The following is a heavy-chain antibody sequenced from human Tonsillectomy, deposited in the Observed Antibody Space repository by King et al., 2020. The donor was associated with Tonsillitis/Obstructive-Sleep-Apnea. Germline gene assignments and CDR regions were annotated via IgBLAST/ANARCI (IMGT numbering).Heavy chain of an antibody. CDR1: GFTFSTYA. V-gene: IGHV3-23*04. CDR2: ISGSGGST. D-gene: IGHD3-10*01. J-gene: IGHJ4*02. CDR3: AKDRSGSGDY. Sequence: QLVQSGGGLVQPGGALRLSCAVSGFTFSTYAMSWVRQAPGKGLEWVSAISGSGGSTYYAESVKGRFTISRDNSKKTLYLQMNSLRAEDTAVYYCAKDRSGSGDYWGQGTLVTVSS.